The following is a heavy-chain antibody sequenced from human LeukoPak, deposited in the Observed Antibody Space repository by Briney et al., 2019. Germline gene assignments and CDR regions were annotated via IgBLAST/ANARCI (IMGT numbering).Heavy chain of an antibody. CDR3: AGPKSGSYTRGLDY. Sequence: SETLSLTCTVSGYSISSGYYWGWIRQPPGKGLECIGSIYHSGSTYYNPSLKSRVTISVDTSKNQFSLKLSSVTAADTAVYYCAGPKSGSYTRGLDYWGQGTLVTVSS. D-gene: IGHD1-26*01. J-gene: IGHJ4*02. CDR2: IYHSGST. CDR1: GYSISSGYY. V-gene: IGHV4-38-2*02.